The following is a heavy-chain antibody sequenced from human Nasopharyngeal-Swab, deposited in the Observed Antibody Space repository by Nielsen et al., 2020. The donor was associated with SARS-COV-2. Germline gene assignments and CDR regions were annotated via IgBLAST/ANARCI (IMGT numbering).Heavy chain of an antibody. D-gene: IGHD6-13*01. CDR1: GFSFSSYG. CDR3: ARGQESYSSSWLNWYFDL. V-gene: IGHV3-33*01. Sequence: GGSLRLSCAASGFSFSSYGMHWVRQAPGKGLEWVAVIWYDGSTKYYADSVKGRFTISRDNSKNRLYLQMNSLRAEDTAVYYCARGQESYSSSWLNWYFDLWGRGTLVTVSS. J-gene: IGHJ2*01. CDR2: IWYDGSTK.